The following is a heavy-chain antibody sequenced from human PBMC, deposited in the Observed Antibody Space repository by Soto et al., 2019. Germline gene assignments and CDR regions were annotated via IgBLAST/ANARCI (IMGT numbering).Heavy chain of an antibody. CDR3: VKGGWLDC. J-gene: IGHJ5*01. CDR2: ISDDSSRT. CDR1: GFTFNTFE. Sequence: EVQLLESGGGLVQPGGSLRLSCAASGFTFNTFEMSWVRQAPGRGLEWVSFISDDSSRTYYADAVKGRFTISRDNSKYPLYLQMNSLTAEDTAVYACVKGGWLDCWGQGTLVTVSS. D-gene: IGHD3-16*01. V-gene: IGHV3-23*01.